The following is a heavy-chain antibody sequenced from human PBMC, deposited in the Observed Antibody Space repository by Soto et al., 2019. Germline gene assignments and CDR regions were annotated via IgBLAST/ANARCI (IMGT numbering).Heavy chain of an antibody. CDR2: SRNKANGYTT. CDR1: GFTFSDNY. CDR3: ARVRTTGDYALDY. J-gene: IGHJ4*02. D-gene: IGHD4-17*01. V-gene: IGHV3-72*01. Sequence: VHLVESGGGLVQPGGSLRLSCAVSGFTFSDNYMDWFRQAPGKGLEWLGRSRNKANGYTTRYAASVKDSFTISRDDSNDSLVLQLNSLKTDDTAVYHCARVRTTGDYALDYWGQGDLITVSS.